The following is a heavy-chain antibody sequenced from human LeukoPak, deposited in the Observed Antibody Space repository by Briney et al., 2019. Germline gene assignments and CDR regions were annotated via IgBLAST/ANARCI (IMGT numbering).Heavy chain of an antibody. CDR3: ARDGGQQLETDAFDI. CDR2: ISAYNGNT. CDR1: GYTFTXYG. V-gene: IGHV1-18*01. J-gene: IGHJ3*02. D-gene: IGHD6-13*01. Sequence: XVSXXXSGYTFTXYGISWVRQAPGQGLEGMGWISAYNGNTNYAQKLQGRVTMTTDTSTSTAYMELSRLRSDDTAVYYCARDGGQQLETDAFDIWGQGTMVTVSS.